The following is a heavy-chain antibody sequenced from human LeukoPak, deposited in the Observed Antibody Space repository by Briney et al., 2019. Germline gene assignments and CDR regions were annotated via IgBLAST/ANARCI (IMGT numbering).Heavy chain of an antibody. Sequence: GGSLRLSCAASGFSFSSYAMSWVRQAPGKGLEWVSFIYSAGSTHYSDSVKGRFTISIDNSKNTLYLQMNSLRAEDTAVYYCTVADIVVVVAAADAFDIWGQGTMVTVSS. V-gene: IGHV3-53*01. J-gene: IGHJ3*02. CDR3: TVADIVVVVAAADAFDI. CDR2: IYSAGST. CDR1: GFSFSSYA. D-gene: IGHD2-15*01.